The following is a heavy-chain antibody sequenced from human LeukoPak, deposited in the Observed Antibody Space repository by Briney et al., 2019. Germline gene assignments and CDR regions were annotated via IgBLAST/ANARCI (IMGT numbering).Heavy chain of an antibody. CDR1: GFIFSSYS. Sequence: PGGSLRLSCAASGFIFSSYSMHWVRQAPGKGLEWVAVIWYDGSNKYYADSVKGRLTISRDNSKNTLYLQMNSLRAEDTAVYYCAREDTAMASSYYFDYWGQGTLVTVSS. CDR3: AREDTAMASSYYFDY. D-gene: IGHD5-18*01. CDR2: IWYDGSNK. J-gene: IGHJ4*02. V-gene: IGHV3-33*08.